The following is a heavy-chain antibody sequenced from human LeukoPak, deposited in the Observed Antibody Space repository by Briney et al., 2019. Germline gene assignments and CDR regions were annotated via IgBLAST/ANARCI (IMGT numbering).Heavy chain of an antibody. CDR2: IIPILGIA. CDR3: ARDLLGYCSGGSCYPGFDP. CDR1: GGTFSSYA. J-gene: IGHJ5*02. D-gene: IGHD2-15*01. Sequence: SVKVSCKASGGTFSSYAISWVRQAPGQGLEWMGRIIPILGIANYAQKFQGRVTITADKSTSTAYMELSSLRSEDTAVYYCARDLLGYCSGGSCYPGFDPWGQGTLVTVSS. V-gene: IGHV1-69*04.